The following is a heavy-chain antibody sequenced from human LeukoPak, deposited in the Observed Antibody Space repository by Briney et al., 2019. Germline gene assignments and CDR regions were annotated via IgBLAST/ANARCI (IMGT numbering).Heavy chain of an antibody. D-gene: IGHD3-3*01. J-gene: IGHJ4*02. V-gene: IGHV4-4*02. CDR2: IYHSGST. CDR3: ARDLYDFWSGYYSTPFDY. Sequence: SGTLSFTCAVSGGSISSSNWWSWVRQPPGKGLEWIGEIYHSGSTNYNPSLKSRVTISVDKSKNQFSLKLSSVTAADTAVYYCARDLYDFWSGYYSTPFDYWGQGTLVTVSS. CDR1: GGSISSSNW.